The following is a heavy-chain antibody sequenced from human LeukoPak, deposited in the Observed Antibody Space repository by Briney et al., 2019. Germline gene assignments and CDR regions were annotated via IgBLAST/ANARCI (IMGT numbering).Heavy chain of an antibody. CDR2: ISYDGSNK. CDR3: AKLGAR. D-gene: IGHD1-26*01. CDR1: GFTFSSYG. Sequence: PGGSLRLSCAASGFTFSSYGMHWVRQAPGKGLEWVAVISYDGSNKYYADSVKGRFTISRDNSKNTLYLQMNSLRAEDTAVYYCAKLGARWGQGTLVTVSS. V-gene: IGHV3-33*05. J-gene: IGHJ4*02.